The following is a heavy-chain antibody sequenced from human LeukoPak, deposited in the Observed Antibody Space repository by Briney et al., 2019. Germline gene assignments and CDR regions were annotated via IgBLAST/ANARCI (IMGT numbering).Heavy chain of an antibody. CDR1: GFTFSTYA. CDR3: AKRPRDSSGYYLGAFDG. V-gene: IGHV3-23*01. D-gene: IGHD3-22*01. Sequence: GGSLRLSCTASGFTFSTYAMTWVRQAPGKGLDWVSAIGASGAETYHADSAKGRFTVSRDNSKNTLYLQMSSLRADDTAAYFCAKRPRDSSGYYLGAFDGWGQGTTVTVSS. J-gene: IGHJ3*01. CDR2: IGASGAET.